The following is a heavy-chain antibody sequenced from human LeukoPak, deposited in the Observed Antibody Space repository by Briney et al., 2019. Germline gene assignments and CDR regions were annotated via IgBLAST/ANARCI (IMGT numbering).Heavy chain of an antibody. Sequence: GGSLRLSCAASGFTFNDYYMSWIRQAPGKGLEWVSYISRSGSTIYYADSVKGRFTISRDNAKNSLYLQMNSLRAEDTAVYYCARGDVLLVDTAMVTPDAFDIWGQGTMVTVSS. D-gene: IGHD5-18*01. CDR2: ISRSGSTI. CDR1: GFTFNDYY. CDR3: ARGDVLLVDTAMVTPDAFDI. J-gene: IGHJ3*02. V-gene: IGHV3-11*01.